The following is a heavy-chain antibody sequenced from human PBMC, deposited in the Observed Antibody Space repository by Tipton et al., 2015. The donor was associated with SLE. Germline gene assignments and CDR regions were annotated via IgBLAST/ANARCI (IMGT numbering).Heavy chain of an antibody. CDR2: IYHSGST. Sequence: TLSLTCAVSGYSLSSGYYWGWIRQPPGKGLEWIGSIYHSGSTYYNPSLKSRVTISVDTSKNQFSLKLSSVTAADTAVYYCAREPYYYDSSGYYVSWFDPWGQGTLVTVSS. V-gene: IGHV4-38-2*01. CDR1: GYSLSSGYY. CDR3: AREPYYYDSSGYYVSWFDP. J-gene: IGHJ5*02. D-gene: IGHD3-22*01.